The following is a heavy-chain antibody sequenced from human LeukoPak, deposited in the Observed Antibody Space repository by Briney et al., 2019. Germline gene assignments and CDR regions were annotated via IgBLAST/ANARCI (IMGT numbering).Heavy chain of an antibody. CDR1: GFTFSSYS. CDR2: ISSSSSYI. J-gene: IGHJ6*02. CDR3: ASGWGTMVRSQGGMDV. Sequence: PGGSLRLSCAASGFTFSSYSMNWVRQAPGKGLEWVSSISSSSSYIYYADSVKGRFTISRDNAKNSLYLQMNSLRAEDTAVYYCASGWGTMVRSQGGMDVWGQGTTVTVSS. V-gene: IGHV3-21*01. D-gene: IGHD3-10*01.